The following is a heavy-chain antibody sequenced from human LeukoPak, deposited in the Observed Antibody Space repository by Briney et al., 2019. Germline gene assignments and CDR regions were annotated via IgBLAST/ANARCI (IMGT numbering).Heavy chain of an antibody. V-gene: IGHV3-30*04. J-gene: IGHJ4*02. D-gene: IGHD2-2*01. CDR1: GFTFSSYA. CDR3: AKDLYSSTRRGYFDF. CDR2: ISSGGNKK. Sequence: GGSLRLSCAASGFTFSSYAMHWVRQAPGKGLEWVAVISSGGNKKYYADSVKGRFTISRDDSENTLYLQMNSLRVEDTAVYYCAKDLYSSTRRGYFDFWGQGTLVTVSS.